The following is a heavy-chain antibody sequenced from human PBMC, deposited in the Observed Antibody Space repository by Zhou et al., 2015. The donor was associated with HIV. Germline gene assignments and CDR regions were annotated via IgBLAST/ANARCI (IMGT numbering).Heavy chain of an antibody. J-gene: IGHJ5*02. Sequence: QVQLVQSGAEVKKPGSSVKVSCKASGGTFSSYAISWVRQAPGQGLEWMGGIIPIFGTANYAQKFQGRVTITADESTSTAYMELSSLRSEDTAVYYCARGGTGIAVAGNWFDPWGQEPWSPSPQ. D-gene: IGHD6-19*01. CDR2: IIPIFGTA. V-gene: IGHV1-69*01. CDR3: ARGGTGIAVAGNWFDP. CDR1: GGTFSSYA.